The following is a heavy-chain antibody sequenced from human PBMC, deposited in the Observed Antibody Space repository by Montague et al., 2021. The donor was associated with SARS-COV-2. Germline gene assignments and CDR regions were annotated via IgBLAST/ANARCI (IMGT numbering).Heavy chain of an antibody. J-gene: IGHJ4*02. D-gene: IGHD2-2*01. Sequence: SLRLSCAASGFIFSNFWMSWVRQAPGKGLEWVANIKQDGSEKFYVDSVKGRFTISRDNAKNSLYLQMYSLRAEDTAVYFCARDNIVIVPPAIFYDSWGQGTRVTVSS. CDR3: ARDNIVIVPPAIFYDS. V-gene: IGHV3-7*01. CDR1: GFIFSNFW. CDR2: IKQDGSEK.